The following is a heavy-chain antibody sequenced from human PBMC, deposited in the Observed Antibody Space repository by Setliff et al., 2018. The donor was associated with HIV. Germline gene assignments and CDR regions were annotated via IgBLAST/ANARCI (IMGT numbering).Heavy chain of an antibody. CDR2: IYTSGST. V-gene: IGHV4-4*09. D-gene: IGHD6-25*01. CDR1: GDSISTYC. Sequence: SETLSLTCTVSGDSISTYCWIWIRQPPGKGLEWIGNIYTSGSTNYNPSLKSRVTISVDTSKNQFSLTLTSVTAADTAVYYCARDGARDGYNLDSWGQGTLVTVSS. CDR3: ARDGARDGYNLDS. J-gene: IGHJ5*02.